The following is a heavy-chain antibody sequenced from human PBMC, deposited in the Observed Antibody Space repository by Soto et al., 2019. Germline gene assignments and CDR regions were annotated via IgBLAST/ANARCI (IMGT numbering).Heavy chain of an antibody. J-gene: IGHJ6*02. CDR1: GFTFSSYS. V-gene: IGHV3-21*01. D-gene: IGHD3-10*01. Sequence: GGSLRLSCAASGFTFSSYSMNWVRQAPGKGLEWVSSISSSSSYISTSDSVTGRFTISRDNAKTSLYRKMNSLSAEVTAVYYCARTLGAGRVLVDGMDVWGQGTTVTVSS. CDR2: ISSSSSYI. CDR3: ARTLGAGRVLVDGMDV.